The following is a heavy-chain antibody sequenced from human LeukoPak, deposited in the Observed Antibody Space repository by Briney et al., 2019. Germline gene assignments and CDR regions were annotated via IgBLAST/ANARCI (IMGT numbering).Heavy chain of an antibody. CDR1: GFTFNDYW. CDR2: IKQDGGEK. V-gene: IGHV3-7*03. D-gene: IGHD2-2*01. J-gene: IGHJ6*04. Sequence: GGSLRLSCAASGFTFNDYWMTWVRQAPGKGLEWVAHIKQDGGEKYYVDSLKGRFTISRDNAKNSLFLQMNSLRAEDTAVYYCVRDCSSASLSSGYYYAMDVWGKGTTVTVSS. CDR3: VRDCSSASLSSGYYYAMDV.